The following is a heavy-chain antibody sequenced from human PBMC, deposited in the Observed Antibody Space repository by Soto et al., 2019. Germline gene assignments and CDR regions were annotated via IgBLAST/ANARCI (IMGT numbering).Heavy chain of an antibody. J-gene: IGHJ3*02. Sequence: PGESLKISCKISGNAFTSFWVVWVRQMPGRGLEWMGNIYPGDSDTRYTPPFQGQVTISADKSTNTAYLQWHSLQASDTALYYCAKQDDRGALESWGQGPKVTVSS. V-gene: IGHV5-51*01. D-gene: IGHD3-22*01. CDR2: IYPGDSDT. CDR3: AKQDDRGALES. CDR1: GNAFTSFW.